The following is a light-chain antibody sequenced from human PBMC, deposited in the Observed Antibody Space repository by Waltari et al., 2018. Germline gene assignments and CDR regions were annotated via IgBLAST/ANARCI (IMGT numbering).Light chain of an antibody. CDR2: VVS. CDR3: SAYTTTNIVV. Sequence: QSALTQPASVSGSPGQSITISCTGSSSDIGAYNFVSWYQQHPAKAPQLLIYVVSKRPSGVYHLFSGAKSGNTASLSIYGLQVEDEADYFCSAYTTTNIVVFGGGTGLTVL. V-gene: IGLV2-14*03. CDR1: SSDIGAYNF. J-gene: IGLJ2*01.